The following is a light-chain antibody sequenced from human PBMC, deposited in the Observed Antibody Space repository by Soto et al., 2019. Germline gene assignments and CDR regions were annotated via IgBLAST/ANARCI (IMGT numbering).Light chain of an antibody. Sequence: DIQMTQSPATLSASFGDRVTITCRASQSISSYLNWYQQKPGKAPKLLIYAASSLQSGVPSRFSGSGSGTDFTLTISSLKTEDFATYYCQQSYSTPITFGQGTRLEIK. CDR3: QQSYSTPIT. V-gene: IGKV1-39*01. J-gene: IGKJ5*01. CDR1: QSISSY. CDR2: AAS.